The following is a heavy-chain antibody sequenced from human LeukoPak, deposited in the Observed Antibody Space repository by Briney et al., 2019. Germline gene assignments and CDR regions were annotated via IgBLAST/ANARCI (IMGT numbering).Heavy chain of an antibody. CDR2: ITRKSYGGTT. V-gene: IGHV3-49*04. Sequence: GRSLRLSCTASGHTSDDYTVTWVRQAPGKGLEWVGSITRKSYGGTTEYAASVKGRFTISRDDSKSIAYLEMSGLKTEDTGVYYCSHSGKYDFWSGTFWGQGTLVIVSS. J-gene: IGHJ4*02. D-gene: IGHD3-3*01. CDR3: SHSGKYDFWSGTF. CDR1: GHTSDDYT.